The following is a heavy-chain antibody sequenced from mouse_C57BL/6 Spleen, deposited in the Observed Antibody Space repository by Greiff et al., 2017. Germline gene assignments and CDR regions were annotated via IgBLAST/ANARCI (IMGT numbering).Heavy chain of an antibody. Sequence: EVQLVESGGGLVQPKGSLKLSCAASGFSFNTYAMNWVRQAPGKGLEWVARIRSKSNNYATYYADSVKDRFTISRDDSESMLYLQMNNLKTEDTAMYYCVRPFITTVVATDFDVWGTGTTVTVSS. J-gene: IGHJ1*03. CDR3: VRPFITTVVATDFDV. D-gene: IGHD1-1*01. V-gene: IGHV10-1*01. CDR2: IRSKSNNYAT. CDR1: GFSFNTYA.